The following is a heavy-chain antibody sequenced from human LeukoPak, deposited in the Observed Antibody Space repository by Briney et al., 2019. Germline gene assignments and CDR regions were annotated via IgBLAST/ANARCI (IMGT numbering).Heavy chain of an antibody. CDR1: GGSISSGGYY. CDR2: IYHSGST. CDR3: ARRAGLYYFDY. Sequence: SQTLSLTCTVSGGSISSGGYYWSWIRQPPGKGLEWIGYIYHSGSTYYNPSLKSRVTISVDRSKNQFSLKLSSVTAADTAVYYCARRAGLYYFDYWGQGTLVTVSS. V-gene: IGHV4-30-2*01. J-gene: IGHJ4*02.